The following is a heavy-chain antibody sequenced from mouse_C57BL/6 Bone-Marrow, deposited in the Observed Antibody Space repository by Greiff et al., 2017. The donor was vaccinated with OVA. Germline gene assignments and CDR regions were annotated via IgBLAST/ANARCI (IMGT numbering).Heavy chain of an antibody. CDR3: ARPYYGSKGGYYFDY. CDR1: GFTFSDYG. CDR2: ISSGSSTI. J-gene: IGHJ2*01. D-gene: IGHD1-1*01. V-gene: IGHV5-17*01. Sequence: EVMLVESGGGLVKPGGSLKLSCAASGFTFSDYGMHWVRQAPEKGLEWVAYISSGSSTIYYADTVKGRFTISSDNAKNPLFLQMTSLRSEDTAMYYCARPYYGSKGGYYFDYWGQGTTLTVSS.